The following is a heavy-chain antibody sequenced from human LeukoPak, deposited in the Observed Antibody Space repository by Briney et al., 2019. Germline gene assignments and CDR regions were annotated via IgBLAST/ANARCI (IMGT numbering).Heavy chain of an antibody. CDR2: IKSKTDGGTT. Sequence: GGSLRLSCAASGFTFSNAWMSWVRQAPGKGLEWVGRIKSKTDGGTTDYAAPVKGRFTISRDDSKNTLYLQMNSLKTEDTAVYYCTTLRIQLWFYYYYMDVWGKGTTVTVSS. CDR1: GFTFSNAW. CDR3: TTLRIQLWFYYYYMDV. V-gene: IGHV3-15*01. J-gene: IGHJ6*03. D-gene: IGHD5-18*01.